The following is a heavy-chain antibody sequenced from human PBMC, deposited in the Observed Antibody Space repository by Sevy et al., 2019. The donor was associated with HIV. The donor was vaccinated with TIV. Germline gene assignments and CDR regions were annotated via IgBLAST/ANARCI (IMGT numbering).Heavy chain of an antibody. Sequence: ASVKVSCRGSGYTFNNYIIYWVRQAPGQSLEWMGWVNTASGDTKYSQKFQGRLIITTDTSARTVYLELNSLRSEDTAFYFCAINFCSGGSCYSAFVYWGQGTLATVSS. CDR1: GYTFNNYI. D-gene: IGHD2-15*01. V-gene: IGHV1-3*04. CDR3: AINFCSGGSCYSAFVY. J-gene: IGHJ4*02. CDR2: VNTASGDT.